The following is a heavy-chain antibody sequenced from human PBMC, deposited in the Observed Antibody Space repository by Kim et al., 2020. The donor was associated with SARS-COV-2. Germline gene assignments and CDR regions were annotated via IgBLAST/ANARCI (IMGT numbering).Heavy chain of an antibody. Sequence: ASVKVSCKASGYTFTSYDINWVRQATGQGLEWMGWMNPNSGNTGYAQKFQGRVTMTRNTSISTAYMELSSLRSEDTAVYYCARGSWYYDSSGYYSYYFDYWGQGTLVTVSS. CDR3: ARGSWYYDSSGYYSYYFDY. CDR2: MNPNSGNT. CDR1: GYTFTSYD. D-gene: IGHD3-22*01. V-gene: IGHV1-8*01. J-gene: IGHJ4*02.